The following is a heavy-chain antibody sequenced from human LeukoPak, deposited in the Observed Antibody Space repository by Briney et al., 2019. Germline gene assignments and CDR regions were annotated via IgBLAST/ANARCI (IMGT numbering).Heavy chain of an antibody. CDR2: IYYSGST. V-gene: IGHV4-31*03. Sequence: SETLSLTCTVSGGSISSGGYYWRWIRQHPGTGLEWIGYIYYSGSTYYNPSLKSRVTISVDTSKNQFSLKLSSVTAADTAVYYCARGAPGDGAFDIWGQGTMVTVSS. J-gene: IGHJ3*02. D-gene: IGHD3-10*01. CDR3: ARGAPGDGAFDI. CDR1: GGSISSGGYY.